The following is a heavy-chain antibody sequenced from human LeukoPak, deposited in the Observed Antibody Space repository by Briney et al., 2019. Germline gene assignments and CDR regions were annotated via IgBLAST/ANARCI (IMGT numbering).Heavy chain of an antibody. CDR3: AIMHGYYDGSGYWVQ. D-gene: IGHD3-22*01. CDR1: GFTFSRHA. V-gene: IGHV3-23*01. Sequence: PGGSLRLSCAASGFTFSRHAMSWVRQAPGKGLEWVSGISGSGGFTYYADSVEGRFTISRDNPRNTLYMQMNSLRDEDTALYYCAIMHGYYDGSGYWVQWGQGTLVTVSS. CDR2: ISGSGGFT. J-gene: IGHJ1*01.